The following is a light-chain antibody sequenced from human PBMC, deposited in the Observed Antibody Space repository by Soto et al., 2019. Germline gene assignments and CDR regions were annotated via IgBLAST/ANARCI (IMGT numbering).Light chain of an antibody. CDR2: DVS. CDR1: SRDVGGYNY. J-gene: IGLJ1*01. CDR3: STYTSSSTLYV. Sequence: QSVLTQPASVSGAPRQSITISCTGTSRDVGGYNYVSWYQQHPGKAPKLMIYDVSNRPSGVSNRFSGSKSGNTASLTISGLQVEDEADYYCSTYTSSSTLYVFGTGTMVTVL. V-gene: IGLV2-14*01.